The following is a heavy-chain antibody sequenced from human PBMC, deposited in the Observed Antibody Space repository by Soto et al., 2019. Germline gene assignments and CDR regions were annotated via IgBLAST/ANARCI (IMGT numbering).Heavy chain of an antibody. D-gene: IGHD3-3*01. CDR2: MNPNSGNT. CDR1: GYTFTSYD. CDR3: ARIGYYDFWSGYPSFDY. Sequence: ASVKVSCKASGYTFTSYDINSVRQATGQGLEWMGWMNPNSGNTGYAQKFQGRVTMTRNTSISTAYMELSSLRSEDTAVYYCARIGYYDFWSGYPSFDYWGQGTLVTVSS. V-gene: IGHV1-8*01. J-gene: IGHJ4*02.